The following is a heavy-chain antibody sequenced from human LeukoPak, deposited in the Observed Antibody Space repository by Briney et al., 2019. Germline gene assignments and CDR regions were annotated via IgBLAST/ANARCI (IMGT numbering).Heavy chain of an antibody. V-gene: IGHV3-66*01. D-gene: IGHD2-21*02. CDR2: IYSGGST. CDR3: ARDARTTSYRGGDCYLDV. J-gene: IGHJ6*02. Sequence: GGSLRLSCAASGFTVSSNYMSWVRQAPGKGLEWVSVIYSGGSTYYADSVKGRFTISRDNSKNTLYLQMNSLRAEDAAVYYCARDARTTSYRGGDCYLDVWGQGTTVTVSS. CDR1: GFTVSSNY.